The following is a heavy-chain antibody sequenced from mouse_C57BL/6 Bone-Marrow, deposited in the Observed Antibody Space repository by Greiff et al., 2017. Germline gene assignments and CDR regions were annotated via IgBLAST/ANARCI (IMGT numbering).Heavy chain of an antibody. CDR2: ILPGGGST. CDR3: AREGYFLLDY. D-gene: IGHD2-3*01. CDR1: GYTFTGYW. J-gene: IGHJ2*01. Sequence: VLLQQSGAELVKPGASVKLSCKATGYTFTGYWIEWVKQRPGHGLEWIGEILPGGGSTNYNEKFKGKATFTADTSSNTAYMQLSSLTTEDTAIYYCAREGYFLLDYWGQGTTLTVSS. V-gene: IGHV1-9*01.